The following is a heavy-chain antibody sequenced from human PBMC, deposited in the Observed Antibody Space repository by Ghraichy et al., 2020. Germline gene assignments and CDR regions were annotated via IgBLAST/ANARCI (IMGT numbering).Heavy chain of an antibody. CDR2: VYYNGGNQ. Sequence: GGSRRLSCATSGFTFSDHGMHWVRQAPGKGLEWVAFVYYNGGNQHYSDSVKGRFTISRDNTKSTLFLQMNSLRPEDTAVYYCAKDPGETVHGYYMDVWGKGTAVSVTS. CDR1: GFTFSDHG. D-gene: IGHD4-17*01. J-gene: IGHJ6*03. V-gene: IGHV3-30*02. CDR3: AKDPGETVHGYYMDV.